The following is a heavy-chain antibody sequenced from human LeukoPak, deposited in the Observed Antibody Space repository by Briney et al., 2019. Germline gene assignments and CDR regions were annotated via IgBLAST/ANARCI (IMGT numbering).Heavy chain of an antibody. CDR3: ANPSGSYDGGDY. CDR1: GFTFSSYG. D-gene: IGHD1-26*01. J-gene: IGHJ4*02. CDR2: IRYDGSNK. V-gene: IGHV3-30*02. Sequence: PGGSLRLSCAASGFTFSSYGMHWVRQAPGKGLEWVAFIRYDGSNKYYADSVKGRFTISRDNSKNTLYLQMNSLRAEDTAVYYCANPSGSYDGGDYWGQGTLVTVSS.